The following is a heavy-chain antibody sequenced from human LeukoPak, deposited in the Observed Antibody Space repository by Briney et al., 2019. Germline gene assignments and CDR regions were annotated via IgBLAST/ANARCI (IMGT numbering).Heavy chain of an antibody. Sequence: GGSLRLSCAVSGLSFSSFGMHWVRQAPGKGLEWVAVISDDGTATYYADSVKGRFTTSRDNFKNTLYLQMNSLTTEDTAVYSCAVVSGYTYGYISYWGQGTLVIVSS. CDR3: AVVSGYTYGYISY. J-gene: IGHJ4*02. D-gene: IGHD5-18*01. CDR2: ISDDGTAT. V-gene: IGHV3-30*03. CDR1: GLSFSSFG.